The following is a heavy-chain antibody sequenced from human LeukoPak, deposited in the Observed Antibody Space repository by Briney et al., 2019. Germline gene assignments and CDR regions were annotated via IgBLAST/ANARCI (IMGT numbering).Heavy chain of an antibody. CDR3: ARDSAVDSMDV. Sequence: GGSLRLSCAASGFTVSSNYMSWVRQAPGKGLEWVSVIYSGGSTYYADSVKGRFTISRDNSKNTLYLQMNSLRAEDTAVYYCARDSAVDSMDVWGKGTTVTISS. CDR2: IYSGGST. J-gene: IGHJ6*03. D-gene: IGHD6-25*01. CDR1: GFTVSSNY. V-gene: IGHV3-53*01.